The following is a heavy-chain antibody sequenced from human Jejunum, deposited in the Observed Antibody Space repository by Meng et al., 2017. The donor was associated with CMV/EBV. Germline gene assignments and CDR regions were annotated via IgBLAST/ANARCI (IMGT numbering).Heavy chain of an antibody. J-gene: IGHJ3*02. D-gene: IGHD2-2*01. Sequence: TVSGGSVTTNTYYWNWIRQPPGKGLEWIGYIHHSGSTTQNPSLDSRVTMSVDASKNQISLRLRSVTAADTAIYYCARWGVVDAFDIWGQGTMVTVSS. CDR1: GGSVTTNTYY. V-gene: IGHV4-61*01. CDR2: IHHSGST. CDR3: ARWGVVDAFDI.